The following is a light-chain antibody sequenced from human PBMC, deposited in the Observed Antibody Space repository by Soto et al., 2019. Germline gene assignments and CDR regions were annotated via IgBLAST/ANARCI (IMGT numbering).Light chain of an antibody. V-gene: IGKV1-39*01. CDR2: AAS. J-gene: IGKJ1*01. CDR3: QQSYITPWT. Sequence: DIQMTQSPSSLSASVGDRVTITCRASQSISNFLNWYQQKPGKAPNLLIFAASRLQSGVPSRVSGSGSGTDFTLTISSLQPEDFATYYCQQSYITPWTFGQGTKVEV. CDR1: QSISNF.